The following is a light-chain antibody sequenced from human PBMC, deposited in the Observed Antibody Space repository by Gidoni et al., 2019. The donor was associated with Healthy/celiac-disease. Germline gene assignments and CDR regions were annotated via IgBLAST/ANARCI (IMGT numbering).Light chain of an antibody. V-gene: IGKV1-5*01. J-gene: IGKJ1*01. CDR3: QQYNSYSRT. CDR2: DAS. CDR1: QSISSW. Sequence: DLQITQSPSTLSASVGDRVTITCRASQSISSWLAWYQQKPGKAPKLLIYDASSLESGVPSRFSGSGSGTEFTLTISSLQPDDFATYYCQQYNSYSRTFGQGTKVEIK.